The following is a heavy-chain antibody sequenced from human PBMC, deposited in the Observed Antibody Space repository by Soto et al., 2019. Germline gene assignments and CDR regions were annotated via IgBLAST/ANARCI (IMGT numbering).Heavy chain of an antibody. CDR1: GGSISSYY. CDR3: ARQGFGPLHGLVDV. CDR2: VHHSWGS. J-gene: IGHJ6*02. Sequence: QVQLQESGPGLVKPSETLSLSCTVSGGSISSYYWIWFRQSPGKRMEWIGYVHHSWGSSYNPSLQIRVAISLDTSKSKFSMKVTSAHATDTAVYYCARQGFGPLHGLVDVWGQGTKVTVSS. D-gene: IGHD3-10*01. V-gene: IGHV4-59*08.